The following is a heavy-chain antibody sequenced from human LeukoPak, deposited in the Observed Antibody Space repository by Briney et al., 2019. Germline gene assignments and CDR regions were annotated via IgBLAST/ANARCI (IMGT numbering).Heavy chain of an antibody. CDR1: GFTFSSYG. V-gene: IGHV3-30*02. CDR2: IRYDGSNK. D-gene: IGHD6-6*01. Sequence: GGSLRLSCAASGFTFSSYGMHWVRQAPGKGLEWVAFIRYDGSNKYYADSVKGRFTISRDNSKNTLYLQMNSLRAEDTAVYYCAKVFGQLVRSYYYYMDVWGKGTTVTVSS. J-gene: IGHJ6*03. CDR3: AKVFGQLVRSYYYYMDV.